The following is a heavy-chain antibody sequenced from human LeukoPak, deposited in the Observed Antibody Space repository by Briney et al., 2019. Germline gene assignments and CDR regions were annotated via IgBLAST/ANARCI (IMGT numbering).Heavy chain of an antibody. V-gene: IGHV3-74*01. Sequence: PGGSLRLSCAASGFTFSSYWMHWVRQAPGKGLVWVSRINSDGSITSYADSVKGRFTISRDNAKNTLYLQMNSLRAEDTAVYYCARGRIAGAGSFDYWGQGTLVTVSS. J-gene: IGHJ4*02. CDR2: INSDGSIT. CDR1: GFTFSSYW. CDR3: ARGRIAGAGSFDY. D-gene: IGHD1-26*01.